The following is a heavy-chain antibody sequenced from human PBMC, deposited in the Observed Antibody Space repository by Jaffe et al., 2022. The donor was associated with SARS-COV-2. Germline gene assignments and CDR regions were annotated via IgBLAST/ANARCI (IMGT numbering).Heavy chain of an antibody. Sequence: EVQLVESGGGLVQPGGSLRLSCAASGFTFSSYSMNWVRQAPGKGLEWVSYISSSSSSIYYADSVKGRFTISRDNAKKSLYLQMNSLRAEDTAVYYCVRVRGIIVGAPTANWFDPWGQGTLVTVSS. V-gene: IGHV3-48*01. J-gene: IGHJ5*02. CDR1: GFTFSSYS. D-gene: IGHD1-26*01. CDR3: VRVRGIIVGAPTANWFDP. CDR2: ISSSSSSI.